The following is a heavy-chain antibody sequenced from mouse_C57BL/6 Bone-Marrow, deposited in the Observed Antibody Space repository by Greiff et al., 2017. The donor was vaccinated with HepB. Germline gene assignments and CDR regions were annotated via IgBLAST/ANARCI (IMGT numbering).Heavy chain of an antibody. CDR2: FHPYNDDT. CDR1: GYTFTTYP. CDR3: ARRHYDYRYYFDY. D-gene: IGHD2-4*01. J-gene: IGHJ2*01. V-gene: IGHV1-47*01. Sequence: VKLQESGAELVKPGASVKMSCKASGYTFTTYPIEWMKQNHGKSLEWIGNFHPYNDDTKYNEKFKGKATLTVEKSSSTVYLELSRLTSDDSAVYYCARRHYDYRYYFDYWGQGTTLTVSS.